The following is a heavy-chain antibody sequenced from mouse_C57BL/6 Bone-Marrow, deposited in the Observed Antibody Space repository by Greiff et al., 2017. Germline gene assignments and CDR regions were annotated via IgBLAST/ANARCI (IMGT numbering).Heavy chain of an antibody. V-gene: IGHV5-6*01. D-gene: IGHD2-4*01. CDR2: ISSGCSYT. CDR3: ARLGLRQFAY. CDR1: GFTFSSYG. Sequence: EVKLLKSGGDLVMPGGSLKLSCAASGFTFSSYGMSWVRLTPDKRLEWVATISSGCSYTYYPDSVKGRFTISRDNAKNTLYLQMSRLKSEDTAMYYCARLGLRQFAYWGQGTLVTVSA. J-gene: IGHJ3*01.